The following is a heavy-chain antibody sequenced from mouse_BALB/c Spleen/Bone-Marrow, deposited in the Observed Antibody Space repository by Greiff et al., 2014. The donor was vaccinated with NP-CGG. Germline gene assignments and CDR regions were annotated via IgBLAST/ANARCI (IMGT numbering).Heavy chain of an antibody. CDR2: IDPANGNT. J-gene: IGHJ3*01. CDR3: ARWLPLAY. CDR1: GFNIKDTY. Sequence: EVQGVESGAELVKPGASVKLSCTASGFNIKDTYMHWVKQRPEQGLEWTGRIDPANGNTKYDPKFQGKATITADTSSNTAYLQLSSLTSEDTAVYYCARWLPLAYWGQGTLVTVSA. D-gene: IGHD2-2*01. V-gene: IGHV14-3*02.